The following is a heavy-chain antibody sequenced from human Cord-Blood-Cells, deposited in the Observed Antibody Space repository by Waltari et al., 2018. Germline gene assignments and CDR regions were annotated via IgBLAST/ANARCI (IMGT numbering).Heavy chain of an antibody. Sequence: EVQLVESGGGLVQPGGSLRLSCAASGFTFSSYEMNWVRQAPGKGLEWVSYISSSGSTIYYADPVKGRFTISRDNAKNSLYLQMNSLRAEDTAVYYCATDTTVTTNWFDPWGQGTLVTVSS. D-gene: IGHD4-17*01. V-gene: IGHV3-48*03. CDR3: ATDTTVTTNWFDP. J-gene: IGHJ5*02. CDR2: ISSSGSTI. CDR1: GFTFSSYE.